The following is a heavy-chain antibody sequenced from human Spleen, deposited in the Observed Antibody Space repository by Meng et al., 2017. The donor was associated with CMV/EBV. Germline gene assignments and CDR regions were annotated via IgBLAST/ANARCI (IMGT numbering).Heavy chain of an antibody. V-gene: IGHV3-23*01. CDR1: GFTFSSYA. Sequence: GGSLRLSGAASGFTFSSYAMSWVRQAPGKGLEWVSAISGSGGSTYYADSVKGRFTISRDNSKNTLYLQMNSLRAEDTAVYYCAKDHSYDFWSGLNWFDPWGQGTLVTVSS. J-gene: IGHJ5*02. CDR2: ISGSGGST. D-gene: IGHD3-3*01. CDR3: AKDHSYDFWSGLNWFDP.